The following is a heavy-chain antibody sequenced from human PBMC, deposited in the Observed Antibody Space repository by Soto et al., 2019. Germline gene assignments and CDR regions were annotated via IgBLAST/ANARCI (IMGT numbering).Heavy chain of an antibody. V-gene: IGHV3-64D*06. CDR2: INNHGDTT. J-gene: IGHJ4*02. CDR1: GFTFGSYA. Sequence: GGSLRLSCSASGFTFGSYAMHWVRQAPGKGLEYVSAINNHGDTTSYADSVKGTFTISRDNSKNTLYLQMTSLRREDTAVYYWVKVWGGAGIYWGQGTLVTVSS. D-gene: IGHD1-26*01. CDR3: VKVWGGAGIY.